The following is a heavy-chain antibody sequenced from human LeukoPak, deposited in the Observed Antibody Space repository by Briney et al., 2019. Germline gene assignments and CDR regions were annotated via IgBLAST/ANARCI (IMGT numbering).Heavy chain of an antibody. CDR1: GYTFTSYD. CDR3: ARGGITYYDFWSGYFDDAFDI. D-gene: IGHD3-3*01. V-gene: IGHV1-8*01. J-gene: IGHJ3*02. Sequence: ASVKVSCKASGYTFTSYDINWVRQATGQGLEWMGWMNPNSGNTGYAQKFQGGVTMTRNTSISTAYMELSSLRSEDTAVYYCARGGITYYDFWSGYFDDAFDIWGQGTMVTVSS. CDR2: MNPNSGNT.